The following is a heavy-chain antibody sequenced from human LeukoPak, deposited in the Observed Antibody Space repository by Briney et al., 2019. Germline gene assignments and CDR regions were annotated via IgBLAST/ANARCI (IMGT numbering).Heavy chain of an antibody. D-gene: IGHD2-15*01. CDR3: ARVPSACSGGSCSKYNWFDP. Sequence: AXVKVSCKASGYTFTSYYMHWVRQAPGQGVEWMGIINPSGGSTNYAQKLQGRVTMTRDTSTSTVYMEVSSLRSEDTAVYYCARVPSACSGGSCSKYNWFDPWGQGTLVTVSS. CDR2: INPSGGST. J-gene: IGHJ5*02. V-gene: IGHV1-46*04. CDR1: GYTFTSYY.